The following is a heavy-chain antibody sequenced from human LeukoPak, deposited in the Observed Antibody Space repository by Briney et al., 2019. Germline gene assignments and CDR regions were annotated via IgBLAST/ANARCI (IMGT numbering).Heavy chain of an antibody. Sequence: PGGSLRLSCAASGLTFSSYGMHWVRQAPGKGLEWVAVIWYDGSNKYYADSVKGRFTISRDNSKNTLYLQMNSLRAEDTAVYYCARDPGGNDFDYWGQGTLVTVSS. D-gene: IGHD4-23*01. CDR3: ARDPGGNDFDY. V-gene: IGHV3-33*01. J-gene: IGHJ4*02. CDR2: IWYDGSNK. CDR1: GLTFSSYG.